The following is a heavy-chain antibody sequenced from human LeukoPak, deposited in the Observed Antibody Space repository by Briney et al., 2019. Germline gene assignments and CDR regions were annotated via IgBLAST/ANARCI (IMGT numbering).Heavy chain of an antibody. CDR3: AREEGITIFGVVIYYGMDV. D-gene: IGHD3-3*01. J-gene: IGHJ6*02. CDR2: ISNTRSTI. Sequence: PGGSLRLSCAASGFTFSSYSMNWVRQAPGKGLEWVSYISNTRSTIYYADSVKGRFTISRDNAKNSLYLQMNSLRDEDTAVYYCAREEGITIFGVVIYYGMDVWGQGTTVTVSS. CDR1: GFTFSSYS. V-gene: IGHV3-48*02.